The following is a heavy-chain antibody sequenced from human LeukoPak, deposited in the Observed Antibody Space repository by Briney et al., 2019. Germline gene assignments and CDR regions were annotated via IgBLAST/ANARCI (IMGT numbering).Heavy chain of an antibody. CDR2: IYYSGST. Sequence: SETLSLTCTVSGGSISSYFWSWIRQPPGKGLEWIGYIYYSGSTYYNPSLKSRVTISVDTSKNQFSLKLSSVTAADTAVYYCARVHSSGYYQDYWGQGTLVTVSS. V-gene: IGHV4-59*06. CDR3: ARVHSSGYYQDY. D-gene: IGHD3-22*01. J-gene: IGHJ4*02. CDR1: GGSISSYF.